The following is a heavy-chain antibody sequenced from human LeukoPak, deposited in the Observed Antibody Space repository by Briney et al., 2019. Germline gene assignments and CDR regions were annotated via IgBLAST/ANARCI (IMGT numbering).Heavy chain of an antibody. Sequence: GGTLRLSCAASGFTFSSYGMSWVRQAPGKGLEWVSAISGSAVSTYYADSVKGRFTISRDNSKNTLYLQMNSLRAEDTAVYYCAKVWGRYGDYSDYWGQGTLVTVSS. D-gene: IGHD3-16*01. CDR1: GFTFSSYG. V-gene: IGHV3-23*01. CDR2: ISGSAVST. CDR3: AKVWGRYGDYSDY. J-gene: IGHJ4*02.